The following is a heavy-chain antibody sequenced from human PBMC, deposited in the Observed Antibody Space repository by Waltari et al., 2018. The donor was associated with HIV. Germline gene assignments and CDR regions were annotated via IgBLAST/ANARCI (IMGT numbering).Heavy chain of an antibody. V-gene: IGHV4-39*01. Sequence: QLQLQESGPGMVKPSEPLSLTCTVSGGPIRRSSYYWVWVRQPPGKGLEWIGSIYYSGSTYYNPSLKSRVTISVDTSKNQFSLKLSSVTAADTAVYYCARHTVVLMVYAAGGHGVWGQGTTVTVSS. CDR2: IYYSGST. CDR3: ARHTVVLMVYAAGGHGV. D-gene: IGHD2-8*01. J-gene: IGHJ6*02. CDR1: GGPIRRSSYY.